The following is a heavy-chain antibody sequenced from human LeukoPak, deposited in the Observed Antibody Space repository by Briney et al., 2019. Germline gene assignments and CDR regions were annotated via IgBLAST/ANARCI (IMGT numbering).Heavy chain of an antibody. V-gene: IGHV1-46*01. CDR2: ISPSGGST. D-gene: IGHD6-13*01. Sequence: GASVKVSCKAFGYTFTSNYMHWVRQAPGQGPEWMGVISPSGGSTTYAQKFQGRVTLTRDMSTSTDYLELSSLRSEDTAVYYCARDPGIAAAGTGFDYWGQGTLVTVSS. CDR3: ARDPGIAAAGTGFDY. CDR1: GYTFTSNY. J-gene: IGHJ4*02.